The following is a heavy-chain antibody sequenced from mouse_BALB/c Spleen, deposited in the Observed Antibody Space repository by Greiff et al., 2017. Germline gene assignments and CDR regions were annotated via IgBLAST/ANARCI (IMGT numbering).Heavy chain of an antibody. V-gene: IGHV1S81*02. CDR3: TRGDDSAY. J-gene: IGHJ3*01. CDR1: GYTFTSYY. D-gene: IGHD2-4*01. CDR2: INPSNGGT. Sequence: QVQLQQSGAALVKPGASVKLSCKASGYTFTSYYMYWVKQRPGQGLEWIGEINPSNGGTNFNEKFKSKATLTVDKSSSTAYMQLSSLTSEDSAVYYCTRGDDSAYWGQGTLVTVSA.